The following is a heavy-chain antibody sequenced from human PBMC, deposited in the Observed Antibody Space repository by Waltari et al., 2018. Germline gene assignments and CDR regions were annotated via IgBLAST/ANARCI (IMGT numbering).Heavy chain of an antibody. CDR1: GFTFSSHW. V-gene: IGHV3-7*01. CDR3: ARGPY. J-gene: IGHJ4*02. Sequence: EVQLVESGGGLVQPGGSLRLSCAASGFTFSSHWMSWVRQAPGKGLEWVANIKQDGSEKYYVDSVKGRFTISRDNAKNSLYLQMNSLRAEDTAVYYCARGPYWGQGTLVTVSS. CDR2: IKQDGSEK.